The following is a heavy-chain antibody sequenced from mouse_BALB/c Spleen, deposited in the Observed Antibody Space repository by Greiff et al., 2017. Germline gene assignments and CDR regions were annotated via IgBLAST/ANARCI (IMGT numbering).Heavy chain of an antibody. Sequence: EVKLVESGPGLVKPSQSLSLTCTVTGYSITSDYAWNWIRQFPGNKLEWMGYISYSGSTSYNPSLKSRISITRDTSKNQFFLQLNSVTTEDTATYYCASFYGNLFAYWGQGTLVTVSA. CDR2: ISYSGST. J-gene: IGHJ3*01. CDR1: GYSITSDYA. CDR3: ASFYGNLFAY. D-gene: IGHD2-1*01. V-gene: IGHV3-2*02.